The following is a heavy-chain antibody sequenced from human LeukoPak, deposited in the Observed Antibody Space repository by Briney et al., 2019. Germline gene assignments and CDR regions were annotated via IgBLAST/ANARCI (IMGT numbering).Heavy chain of an antibody. CDR1: GGSISSYY. Sequence: SETLSLTCTVSGGSISSYYWSWIRQPPGKGLEWIGYIYYSGSTNYNPSLKSRVTISVDTSKNQFSLKLSSVTAADTAVYYCARDLSGFDAFDIWGQGTMVTVSS. CDR2: IYYSGST. J-gene: IGHJ3*02. D-gene: IGHD3-10*01. V-gene: IGHV4-59*01. CDR3: ARDLSGFDAFDI.